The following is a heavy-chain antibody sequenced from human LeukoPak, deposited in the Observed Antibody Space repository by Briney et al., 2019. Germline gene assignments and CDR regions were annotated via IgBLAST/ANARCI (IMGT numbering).Heavy chain of an antibody. CDR2: IYYSGST. Sequence: SETLSLTCTVSGGSISSYYWSWIRQPPGKGLEWIGYIYYSGSTNYNPSLESRVTISVDTSKNQFSLKLSSVTAADTAVYYCARESPSYSCSGGSCYFDYWGQGTLVTVSS. D-gene: IGHD2-15*01. CDR3: ARESPSYSCSGGSCYFDY. V-gene: IGHV4-59*01. J-gene: IGHJ4*02. CDR1: GGSISSYY.